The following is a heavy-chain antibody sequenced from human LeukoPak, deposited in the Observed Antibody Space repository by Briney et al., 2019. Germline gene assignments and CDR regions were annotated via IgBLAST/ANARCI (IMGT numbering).Heavy chain of an antibody. D-gene: IGHD3-16*01. CDR1: GFTFSSYA. Sequence: GGSLRLSCAASGFTFSSYAMSWVRQAPGKGLEWVSAISGSGGSTYYADSVKGRFTISRDNSKNTLYLQMNSLRAEDTAVYYCAKEALRTPRLGDAFDIWGQGTMVTVSS. V-gene: IGHV3-23*01. CDR2: ISGSGGST. CDR3: AKEALRTPRLGDAFDI. J-gene: IGHJ3*02.